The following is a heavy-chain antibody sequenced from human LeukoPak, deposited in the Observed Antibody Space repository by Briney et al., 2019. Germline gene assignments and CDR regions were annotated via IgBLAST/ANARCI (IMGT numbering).Heavy chain of an antibody. D-gene: IGHD1-26*01. V-gene: IGHV1-2*02. CDR1: GYSFTAFY. Sequence: ASVKVSCKASGYSFTAFYIHWVRQAPGQGLEWMGWIHPRSGDTTYAQKFQGRVTMTRDTSITTVYMELSGLSFDDTAVYYCARGGGRYSVDYWGQGTLVIVSS. CDR3: ARGGGRYSVDY. CDR2: IHPRSGDT. J-gene: IGHJ4*02.